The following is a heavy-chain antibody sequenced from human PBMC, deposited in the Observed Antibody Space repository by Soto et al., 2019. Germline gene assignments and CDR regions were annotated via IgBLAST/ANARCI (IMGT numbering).Heavy chain of an antibody. J-gene: IGHJ3*02. CDR2: ISAYNGNT. CDR3: AREYRSYYDSSGPYDAFDI. D-gene: IGHD3-22*01. CDR1: GYTFTSYG. Sequence: QVQLVQSGAEVKKPGASVKVSCKASGYTFTSYGISWVRQAPGQGLEWMGWISAYNGNTNYAQKLQGRVTMTTDTTTCTAYMELRSLRSDDTAVYYCAREYRSYYDSSGPYDAFDIWGQGTMVTVSS. V-gene: IGHV1-18*01.